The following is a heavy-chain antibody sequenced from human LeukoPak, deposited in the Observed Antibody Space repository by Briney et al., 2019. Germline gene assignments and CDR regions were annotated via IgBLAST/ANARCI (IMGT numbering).Heavy chain of an antibody. Sequence: GGSLRLSCAASGCTFSSYRMNWVRQAPGKGLEWVSYISSSSSTIYYADSVKGRFTISRDNAKNSLYLQMNSLRDEDTAVYFCARDLDSSAYTFDYWGQGTLVTVSS. CDR3: ARDLDSSAYTFDY. CDR1: GCTFSSYR. J-gene: IGHJ4*02. D-gene: IGHD3-22*01. CDR2: ISSSSSTI. V-gene: IGHV3-48*02.